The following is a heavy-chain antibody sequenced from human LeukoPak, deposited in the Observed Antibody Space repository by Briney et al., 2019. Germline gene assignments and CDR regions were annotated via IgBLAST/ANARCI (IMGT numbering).Heavy chain of an antibody. J-gene: IGHJ4*02. Sequence: GGSLRLSCAASGFTCSSYAMSWVRQAPGKGLEWVSAISGSGGSTYYADSVKGRFTISRDNSKNTLYLQMNSLRAEDTAVYYCAKSQLLWFGEFNYWGQGTLVTVSS. D-gene: IGHD3-10*01. V-gene: IGHV3-23*01. CDR3: AKSQLLWFGEFNY. CDR2: ISGSGGST. CDR1: GFTCSSYA.